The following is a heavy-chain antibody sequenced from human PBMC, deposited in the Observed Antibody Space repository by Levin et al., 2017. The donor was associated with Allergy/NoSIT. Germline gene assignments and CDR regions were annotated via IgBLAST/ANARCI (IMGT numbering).Heavy chain of an antibody. CDR1: GFTFSSHS. J-gene: IGHJ4*02. D-gene: IGHD4-11*01. CDR3: ARDRGTVTTPRGKIDY. V-gene: IGHV3-48*01. Sequence: PGGSLRLSCAASGFTFSSHSMNWVRLAPGKGLEWVSYISSRSDTIYYADSVKGRFTISRDNAKNSLYLQMHGLRADDTAVYYCARDRGTVTTPRGKIDYWGQGTLVTVSS. CDR2: ISSRSDTI.